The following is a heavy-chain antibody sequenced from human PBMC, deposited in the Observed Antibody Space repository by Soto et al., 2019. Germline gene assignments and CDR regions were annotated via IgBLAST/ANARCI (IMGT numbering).Heavy chain of an antibody. CDR1: GYTFTDYG. CDR2: ISPYTCDT. Sequence: QVQLVQSGAEVKKPGASVKVSCKASGYTFTDYGISWVRQAPGQGLEWMGWISPYTCDTKYPQSLQGRVTVTADTSTSTAYIELRSLKADDTAVYYCAKTGGWNWFDPWGQGTLVSVSS. J-gene: IGHJ5*02. V-gene: IGHV1-18*01. CDR3: AKTGGWNWFDP. D-gene: IGHD6-19*01.